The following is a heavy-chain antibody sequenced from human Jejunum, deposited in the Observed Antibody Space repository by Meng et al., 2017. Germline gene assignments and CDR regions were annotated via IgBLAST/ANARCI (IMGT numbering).Heavy chain of an antibody. CDR3: ARRSSGYKAALNHNDY. V-gene: IGHV1-18*01. Sequence: ASVKISCKTSAYTFTSYGISWVRQAPGQGLEYMGWVSGYNGNTNYVEKFQGRVTMTTDTSTRTAYMELRSMRSDDTAVYYCARRSSGYKAALNHNDYWGQGNLVNGAS. D-gene: IGHD3-22*01. J-gene: IGHJ4*02. CDR1: AYTFTSYG. CDR2: VSGYNGNT.